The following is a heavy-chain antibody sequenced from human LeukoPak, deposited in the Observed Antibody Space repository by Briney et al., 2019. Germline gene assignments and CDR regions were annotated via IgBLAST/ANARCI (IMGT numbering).Heavy chain of an antibody. D-gene: IGHD1-26*01. J-gene: IGHJ4*02. CDR3: ARTGSSRFDY. Sequence: GGSLRLSCAASGFTFSSYGMSWVRQAPGKGLEWVSAISATGGTTYYADSVKGRFTISRDNFKNTLYLQMNSLRVEDTAVYYCARTGSSRFDYWGQGTLVTVSS. V-gene: IGHV3-23*01. CDR1: GFTFSSYG. CDR2: ISATGGTT.